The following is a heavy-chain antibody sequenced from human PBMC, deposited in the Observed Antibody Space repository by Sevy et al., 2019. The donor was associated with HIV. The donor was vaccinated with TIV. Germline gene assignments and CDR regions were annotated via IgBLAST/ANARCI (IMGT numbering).Heavy chain of an antibody. D-gene: IGHD1-26*01. CDR3: AKDGTDAFDI. Sequence: GGSLRLSCAASGFSFSSYAMSWVRQVPGKGLEWVSAISGSGGSTYYADSVKGRFTISRDNSKNTLYLQMNSLRAEDTAVYYCAKDGTDAFDIWGQGPMVTVSS. V-gene: IGHV3-23*01. CDR2: ISGSGGST. J-gene: IGHJ3*02. CDR1: GFSFSSYA.